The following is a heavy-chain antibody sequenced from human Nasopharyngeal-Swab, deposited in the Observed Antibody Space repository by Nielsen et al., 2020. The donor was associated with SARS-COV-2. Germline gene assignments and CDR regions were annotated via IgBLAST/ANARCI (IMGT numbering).Heavy chain of an antibody. CDR1: GGSISSSSYY. Sequence: SETLSLTCTVSGGSISSSSYYWGWIRQPPGKGLEWIGSIYYSGSTYYNPSLKSRVTISVDTSKNQFSLKLSSVTAADTAVYYCARVAVVVSYYYYGMDVWGQGTMVTVSS. V-gene: IGHV4-39*07. J-gene: IGHJ6*02. CDR2: IYYSGST. CDR3: ARVAVVVSYYYYGMDV. D-gene: IGHD2-15*01.